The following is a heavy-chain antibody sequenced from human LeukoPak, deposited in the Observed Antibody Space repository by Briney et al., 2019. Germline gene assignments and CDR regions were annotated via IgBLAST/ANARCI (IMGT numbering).Heavy chain of an antibody. CDR2: INHSGST. CDR1: GGSFSGYY. J-gene: IGHJ5*02. Sequence: SETLSLTCAVYGGSFSGYYWSWIRQPPGKGLEWIGEINHSGSTNYNPSLKSRVTISVDTSKNQFSLKLSSVTAADTAVYYCARGAFEWLSTVNWFDPWGQGTLVTVSS. D-gene: IGHD3-3*01. CDR3: ARGAFEWLSTVNWFDP. V-gene: IGHV4-34*01.